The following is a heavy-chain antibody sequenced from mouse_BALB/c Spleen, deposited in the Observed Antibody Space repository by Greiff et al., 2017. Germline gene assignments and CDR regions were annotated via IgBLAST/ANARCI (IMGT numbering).Heavy chain of an antibody. Sequence: VQLQESGPGLVAPSQSLSITCTVSGFSLTGYGVNWVRQPPGKGLEWLGMIWGDGSTDYNSALKSRLSISKDNSKSQVFLKMNSLQTDDTARYYCARVYYGSSYYFDYWGQGTTLTVSS. J-gene: IGHJ2*01. CDR3: ARVYYGSSYYFDY. CDR1: GFSLTGYG. CDR2: IWGDGST. V-gene: IGHV2-6-7*01. D-gene: IGHD1-1*01.